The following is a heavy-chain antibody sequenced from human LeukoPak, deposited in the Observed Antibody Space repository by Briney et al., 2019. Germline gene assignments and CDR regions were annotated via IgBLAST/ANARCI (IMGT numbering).Heavy chain of an antibody. CDR2: INHSGST. V-gene: IGHV4-34*01. D-gene: IGHD4-17*01. J-gene: IGHJ4*02. Sequence: SETLSLTCAVYGGSFSGYYWSWIRQPPGKGLEWIGEINHSGSTNYNPSLKSRVTISVDTSKNQFSLKLSSVTAADTAVYYCARAYTVTIDYWGQGTLVTVSS. CDR1: GGSFSGYY. CDR3: ARAYTVTIDY.